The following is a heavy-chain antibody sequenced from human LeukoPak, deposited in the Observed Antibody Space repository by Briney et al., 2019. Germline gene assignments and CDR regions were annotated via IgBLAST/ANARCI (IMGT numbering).Heavy chain of an antibody. CDR1: GGTFSSYA. CDR2: IIPIFGTA. Sequence: ASVKVSCKASGGTFSSYASSWVRQAPGQGLEWMGGIIPIFGTANYAQKFQGRVTITADESTSTAYMELSSLRSEDTAVYYCAREPEYPYNWFDPWGQGTLVTVSS. V-gene: IGHV1-69*13. CDR3: AREPEYPYNWFDP. D-gene: IGHD2-2*01. J-gene: IGHJ5*02.